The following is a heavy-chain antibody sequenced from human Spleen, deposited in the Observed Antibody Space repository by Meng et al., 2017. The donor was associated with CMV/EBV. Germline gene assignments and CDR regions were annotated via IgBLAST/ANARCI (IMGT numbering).Heavy chain of an antibody. Sequence: ASVKVSCKASGYTFSSSGISWVRQAPGQGLEWTGWISTYNGHTNYAQRVQGRVTMTTDTSTRTAYMELRSLRSDDTAVYYCARGLGYCSSTSCTPGSGFGYWGQGTLVTVSS. J-gene: IGHJ4*02. V-gene: IGHV1-18*01. CDR1: GYTFSSSG. D-gene: IGHD2-2*01. CDR2: ISTYNGHT. CDR3: ARGLGYCSSTSCTPGSGFGY.